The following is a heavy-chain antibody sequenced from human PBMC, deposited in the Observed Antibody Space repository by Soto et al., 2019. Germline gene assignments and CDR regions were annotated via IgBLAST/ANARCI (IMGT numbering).Heavy chain of an antibody. Sequence: EVQLVESGGSVIRPGGSLRLSCAASEFAFQNHGMAWVRQVPGKGLEWVAGISGSGVNAGYADSVKGRFTISRDNGDNSLYLEINNLGVEDTALYHCARKPHWQYWYFDLWGRGTLVTVSS. CDR2: ISGSGVNA. D-gene: IGHD1-1*01. J-gene: IGHJ2*01. CDR3: ARKPHWQYWYFDL. V-gene: IGHV3-20*01. CDR1: EFAFQNHG.